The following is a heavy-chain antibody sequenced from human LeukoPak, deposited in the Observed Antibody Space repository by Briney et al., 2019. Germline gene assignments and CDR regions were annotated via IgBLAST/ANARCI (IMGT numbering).Heavy chain of an antibody. CDR2: ISSSGSTI. D-gene: IGHD1-26*01. CDR3: ARDSVVGATDY. V-gene: IGHV3-48*03. Sequence: PGGSLRLSCAASRFTFSSYEIHWVRQAPGKGLEWVSYISSSGSTIYYADSVKGRFTISRDNAKNSLYLQMNSLRAEDTAVYYCARDSVVGATDYWGQGTLVTVSS. CDR1: RFTFSSYE. J-gene: IGHJ4*02.